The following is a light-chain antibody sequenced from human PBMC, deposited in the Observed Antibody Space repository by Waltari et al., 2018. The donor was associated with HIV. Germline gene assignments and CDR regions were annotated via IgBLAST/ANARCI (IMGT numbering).Light chain of an antibody. CDR1: DLGHKH. CDR2: QNN. V-gene: IGLV3-1*01. J-gene: IGLJ2*01. CDR3: QAWISPGSI. Sequence: QPPSVSVSAGQTVTITCSGNDLGHKHVYWYQQRPGQSPVLVMSQNNKRPSGIPERFSGSKSGNTATLTISGTQTLDEATYYCQAWISPGSIFGGGTILTVL.